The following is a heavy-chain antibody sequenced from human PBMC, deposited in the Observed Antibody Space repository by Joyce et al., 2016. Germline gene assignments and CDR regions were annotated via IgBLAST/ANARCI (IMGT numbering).Heavy chain of an antibody. CDR1: GYSFTSYW. CDR2: IKPEDSDT. V-gene: IGHV5-51*01. J-gene: IGHJ4*02. D-gene: IGHD3-16*01. CDR3: ARSAVRGTLSPFFDY. Sequence: EVQLVQSGGEVKKPGESLKISCKGVGYSFTSYWLGWVRQMPGKGPELVGIIKPEDSDTRYSPSCQGQVTISVDRSIKTAHLRWGSLRASDTAIYYCARSAVRGTLSPFFDYWGQGSLVTVSS.